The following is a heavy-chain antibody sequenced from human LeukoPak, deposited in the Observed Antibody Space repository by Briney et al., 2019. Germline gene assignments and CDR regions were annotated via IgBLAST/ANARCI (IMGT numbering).Heavy chain of an antibody. V-gene: IGHV4-4*07. J-gene: IGHJ6*02. CDR3: ARGSGVAVGMDV. CDR2: FFTGGST. CDR1: DGSIDSHY. Sequence: TSETLSLTCTVSDGSIDSHYWSWNRQSAGKGLEWIGRFFTGGSTYYNPSLESRVTMSVGTSKNQFSLKLRSVTAADTAVYFCARGSGVAVGMDVWGQGTTVIVSS. D-gene: IGHD6-19*01.